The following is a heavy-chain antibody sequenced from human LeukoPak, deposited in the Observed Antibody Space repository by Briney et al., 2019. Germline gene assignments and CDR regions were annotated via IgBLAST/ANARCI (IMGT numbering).Heavy chain of an antibody. D-gene: IGHD3-16*01. J-gene: IGHJ3*02. V-gene: IGHV4-4*02. Sequence: SGTLSLTCTVSGGSISGINWWTWVRQPPGKGLEWIGQIYHSGTTNYSPSLKSRVTISVDKSKNQFSLNLNSVTAADTAVYYCARDPGGGYKDDALDIWGQGTMVTVSS. CDR3: ARDPGGGYKDDALDI. CDR1: GGSISGINW. CDR2: IYHSGTT.